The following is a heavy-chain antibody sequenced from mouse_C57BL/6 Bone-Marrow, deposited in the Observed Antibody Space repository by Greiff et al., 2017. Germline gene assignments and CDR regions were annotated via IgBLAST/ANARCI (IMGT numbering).Heavy chain of an antibody. CDR1: GYSFTDYN. V-gene: IGHV1-39*01. CDR2: INPNYGTT. J-gene: IGHJ1*03. D-gene: IGHD2-3*01. CDR3: ARERGNGYYRGGVDV. Sequence: EVQVVESGPELVKPGASVKISCKASGYSFTDYNMNWVKQSNGKSLEWIGVINPNYGTTSYNQTFKGKATLTVDQSSRTAYMQLNSLTSEDSAVYYCARERGNGYYRGGVDVWGTGTTVTVSS.